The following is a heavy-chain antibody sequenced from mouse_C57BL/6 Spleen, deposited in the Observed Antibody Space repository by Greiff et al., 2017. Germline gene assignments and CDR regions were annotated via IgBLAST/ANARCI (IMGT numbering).Heavy chain of an antibody. J-gene: IGHJ1*03. V-gene: IGHV5-16*01. CDR2: INYDGSST. Sequence: EVMLVESEGGLVQPGSSMKLSCTASGFTFSDYYMAWVRQVPEKGLEWVANINYDGSSTYYLDSLKSRFIISRDNAKNMLYLQMSSLKSEDTATYYCARPLEWYLDVWGTGTTVTVSS. CDR1: GFTFSDYY. CDR3: ARPLEWYLDV. D-gene: IGHD2-10*02.